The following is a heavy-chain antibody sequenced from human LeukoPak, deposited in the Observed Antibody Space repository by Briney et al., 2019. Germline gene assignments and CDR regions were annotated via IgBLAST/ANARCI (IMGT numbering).Heavy chain of an antibody. J-gene: IGHJ4*02. V-gene: IGHV4-31*03. CDR3: ARGDCSGGSCYDDY. Sequence: SQTLSLTCTVSGGSISSGGYYWSWIRQHPGKGLEWIGYIYYSGSTYYNPSLKSRVTISVDTSKNQFSLKLSSVTAADTAVYYCARGDCSGGSCYDDYWGQGTLVTVSS. CDR1: GGSISSGGYY. CDR2: IYYSGST. D-gene: IGHD2-15*01.